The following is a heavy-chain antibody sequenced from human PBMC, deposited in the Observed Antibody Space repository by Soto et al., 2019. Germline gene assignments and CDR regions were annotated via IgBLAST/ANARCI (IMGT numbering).Heavy chain of an antibody. Sequence: EVQLVESGGGLIQPGGSLKLSCAASGFTVGNNYMSWVRQAPGKGLEWVSLIYFTGTTKYADSVKGRFTVSRDNAKNTLYLQMNSLRAEDTAVYYCAKDGRRSGSHYNGIGYWGQGTLVTV. D-gene: IGHD3-10*01. V-gene: IGHV3-53*01. CDR2: IYFTGTT. CDR1: GFTVGNNY. CDR3: AKDGRRSGSHYNGIGY. J-gene: IGHJ4*02.